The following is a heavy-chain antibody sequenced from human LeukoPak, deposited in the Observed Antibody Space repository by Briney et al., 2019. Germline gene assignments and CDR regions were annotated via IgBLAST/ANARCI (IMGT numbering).Heavy chain of an antibody. CDR1: GFTFSSYA. CDR2: ISYDGSNK. J-gene: IGHJ4*02. V-gene: IGHV3-30-3*01. Sequence: QTGGSLRLSCAASGFTFSSYAMHWVRQAPGKGLEWVAVISYDGSNKYYADSVKGRFTISRDNSKNTLYLQMNSLRAEDTAVYYCAKDGYYPNWGQGTLVTVSS. CDR3: AKDGYYPN. D-gene: IGHD3-3*01.